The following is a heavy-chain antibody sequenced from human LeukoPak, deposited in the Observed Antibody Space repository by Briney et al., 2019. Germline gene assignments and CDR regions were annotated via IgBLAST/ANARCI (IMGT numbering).Heavy chain of an antibody. CDR3: ASSSYGYYFDY. J-gene: IGHJ4*02. CDR1: GGSISSYY. D-gene: IGHD5-18*01. V-gene: IGHV4-59*08. Sequence: AETLSLTCTVSGGSISSYYWSWIRQPPGKGLEWGGYIYYSGNTNYNPALKSRVTISVDTSKNQFSLTLSSVTAADTAVYYCASSSYGYYFDYWGQGTLVTVSS. CDR2: IYYSGNT.